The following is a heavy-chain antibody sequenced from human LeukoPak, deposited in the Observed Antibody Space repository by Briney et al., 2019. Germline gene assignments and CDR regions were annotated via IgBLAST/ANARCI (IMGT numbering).Heavy chain of an antibody. Sequence: GGSLRLSCAASGFIVSNNCMSWVRQAPGKGLEWVSVTYSGGSTYYTDSVKGRFTISRDNSKNTLYLQMNSLRAEDTAVYYCVRDDDRPDNGLDYWGQGTLVTVSS. D-gene: IGHD3-22*01. CDR2: TYSGGST. J-gene: IGHJ4*02. V-gene: IGHV3-53*01. CDR1: GFIVSNNC. CDR3: VRDDDRPDNGLDY.